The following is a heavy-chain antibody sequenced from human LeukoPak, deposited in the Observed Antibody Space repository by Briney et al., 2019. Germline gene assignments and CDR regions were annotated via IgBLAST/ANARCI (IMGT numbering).Heavy chain of an antibody. D-gene: IGHD6-6*01. CDR1: GFTFSSYT. CDR2: ISAVSTYI. J-gene: IGHJ6*03. V-gene: IGHV3-21*01. CDR3: ARGGIAGRPVYCYYMDV. Sequence: GGSLRLSCAASGFTFSSYTIHWVRQAPGKGLEWVSSISAVSTYIYYADSVKGRFTISRDNVEKSAYLELSGLTAHDTAIYYCARGGIAGRPVYCYYMDVWGKGTTVTVSS.